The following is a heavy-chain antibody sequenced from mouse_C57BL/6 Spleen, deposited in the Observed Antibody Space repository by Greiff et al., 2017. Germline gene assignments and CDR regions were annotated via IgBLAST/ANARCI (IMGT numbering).Heavy chain of an antibody. CDR3: VRGRTGYWYFDV. J-gene: IGHJ1*03. V-gene: IGHV10-3*01. Sequence: EVQLVESGGGLVQPKGSLKLSCAASGFTFNTYAMHWVRQAPGKGLEWVDRIRSKSSNYATYYADSVKDRFTISRDDSQSMLYLQMNNLTTEDTAMYYCVRGRTGYWYFDVWGTGTTVTVSS. CDR2: IRSKSSNYAT. CDR1: GFTFNTYA.